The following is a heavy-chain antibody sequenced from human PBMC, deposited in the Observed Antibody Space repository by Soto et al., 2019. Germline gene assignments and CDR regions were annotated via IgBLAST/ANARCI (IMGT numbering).Heavy chain of an antibody. Sequence: GGSLRLSCAASGFTFSSYAMSWVRQAPGKGLEWVSAISGSGGSTYYADSVKGRFTISRDNSKNTLYLQMNSLRAEDTAVYYCAKKTIFGVVPPAEYDYWGQGTLVTVSS. V-gene: IGHV3-23*01. CDR1: GFTFSSYA. D-gene: IGHD3-3*01. CDR2: ISGSGGST. J-gene: IGHJ4*02. CDR3: AKKTIFGVVPPAEYDY.